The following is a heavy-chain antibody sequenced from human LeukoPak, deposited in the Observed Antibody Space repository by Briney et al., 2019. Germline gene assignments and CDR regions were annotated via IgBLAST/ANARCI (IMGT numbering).Heavy chain of an antibody. D-gene: IGHD1-26*01. Sequence: PSETLSLTCTVSGGSISSGGYYWSWIRQPPGKGLEWIGEINHSGSTNYNPSLKSRVTISVDTSKNQFSLKLSSVTAADTAVYYCARGLGATGSLVGYWGQGTLVTVSS. CDR1: GGSISSGGYY. J-gene: IGHJ4*02. CDR2: INHSGST. CDR3: ARGLGATGSLVGY. V-gene: IGHV4-39*07.